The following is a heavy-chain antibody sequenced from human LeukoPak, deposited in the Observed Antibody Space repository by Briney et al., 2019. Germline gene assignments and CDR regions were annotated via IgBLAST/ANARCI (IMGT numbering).Heavy chain of an antibody. CDR2: ISYDGSNK. J-gene: IGHJ4*02. CDR3: ARDPRVPAAPEYYFDY. Sequence: PGRSLRLSCAASGFTFSSYAMHWVRQAPGKGLEWVAVISYDGSNKYYADSVKGRFTISRDNSKNTLYLQMNSLRAEDTAVYYCARDPRVPAAPEYYFDYWGQGTLVTVSS. D-gene: IGHD2-2*01. CDR1: GFTFSSYA. V-gene: IGHV3-30*04.